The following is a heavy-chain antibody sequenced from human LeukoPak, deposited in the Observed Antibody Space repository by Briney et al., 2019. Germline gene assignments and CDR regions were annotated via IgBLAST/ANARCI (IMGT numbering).Heavy chain of an antibody. D-gene: IGHD6-13*01. CDR1: GGSFSGYY. CDR2: INHGGST. CDR3: ARSSSLYYYGMDV. J-gene: IGHJ6*02. Sequence: SESLSLTCAVYGGSFSGYYSSWIRPTPGKGLGWVGEINHGGSTNYHPSLKSRVPISVDTSKNQFSLKLSSGTAADTAVYYCARSSSLYYYGMDVWGQGTTVTVSS. V-gene: IGHV4-34*01.